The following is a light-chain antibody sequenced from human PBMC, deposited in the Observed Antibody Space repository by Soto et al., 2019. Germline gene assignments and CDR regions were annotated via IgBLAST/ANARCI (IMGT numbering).Light chain of an antibody. CDR3: APWDDRLNGVI. CDR1: SSNIATNT. J-gene: IGLJ2*01. Sequence: QLVLTQPPSASGTPGQRVTISCSGSSSNIATNTANWYQHLPGMAPKLLIYANNQRPSGVPDRFSGSKSGTSASLAISGLQSEDEADYYCAPWDDRLNGVIFGGGTKLTVL. V-gene: IGLV1-44*01. CDR2: ANN.